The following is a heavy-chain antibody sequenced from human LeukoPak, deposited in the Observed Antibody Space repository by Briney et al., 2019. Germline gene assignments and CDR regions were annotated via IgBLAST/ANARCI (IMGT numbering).Heavy chain of an antibody. J-gene: IGHJ6*04. V-gene: IGHV4-39*07. D-gene: IGHD3-10*01. Sequence: PSETLSLTCTVSGDSITTTNYYWGWIRQPPGKGLEWIGNIFYSGSTYYSPSLKSRVTISLDTSRNQFSLKLNSVTAADTAVYYCARGAFFYGSGSYYGMDVWGKGTTVTISS. CDR3: ARGAFFYGSGSYYGMDV. CDR2: IFYSGST. CDR1: GDSITTTNYY.